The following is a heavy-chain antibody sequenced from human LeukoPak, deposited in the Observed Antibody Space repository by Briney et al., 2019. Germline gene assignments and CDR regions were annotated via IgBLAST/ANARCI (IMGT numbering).Heavy chain of an antibody. CDR3: ARMSRSGYYMDV. CDR2: IYTSGST. J-gene: IGHJ6*03. V-gene: IGHV4-4*07. CDR1: GGSISSYY. Sequence: SETLSLTCTVSGGSISSYYWSWIRQPAGKGLEWIGRIYTSGSTNYNPSLKSRVTISVDKSKNQFSLKLSSVTAADTAVYYCARMSRSGYYMDVWGKGATVTVSS. D-gene: IGHD3-3*01.